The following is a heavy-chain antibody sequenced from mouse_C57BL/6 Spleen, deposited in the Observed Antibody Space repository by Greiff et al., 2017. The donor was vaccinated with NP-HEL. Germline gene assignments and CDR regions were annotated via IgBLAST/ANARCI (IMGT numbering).Heavy chain of an antibody. J-gene: IGHJ4*01. CDR3: ARKGLRLRYYAMDY. V-gene: IGHV2-2*01. CDR1: GFSLTSYG. CDR2: IWSGGST. Sequence: QVQLKESGPGLVQPSQSLSITCTVSGFSLTSYGVHWVRQSPGKGLEWLGVIWSGGSTDYNAAFISRLSISKDNSKSQVFFKMNSLQADDTAIYYCARKGLRLRYYAMDYWGQGTSVTVSS. D-gene: IGHD3-2*02.